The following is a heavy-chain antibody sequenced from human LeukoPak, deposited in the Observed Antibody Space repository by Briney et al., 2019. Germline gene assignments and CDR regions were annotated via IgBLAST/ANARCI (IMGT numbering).Heavy chain of an antibody. CDR1: GGTFSSYA. Sequence: SVKVSCKASGGTFSSYAISWVRQAPGQGLEWMGRIIPIFGTANYAQKFQGRVTITTDESTSTAYMELSSLRSEDTAVYYCARDPRGMTHPNYWGQGTLVTVSS. CDR3: ARDPRGMTHPNY. D-gene: IGHD3-16*01. CDR2: IIPIFGTA. V-gene: IGHV1-69*05. J-gene: IGHJ4*02.